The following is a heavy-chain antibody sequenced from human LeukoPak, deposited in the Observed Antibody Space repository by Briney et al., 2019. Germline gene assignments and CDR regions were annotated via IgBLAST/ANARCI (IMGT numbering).Heavy chain of an antibody. J-gene: IGHJ6*03. D-gene: IGHD3-10*01. Sequence: GASVKVSCKASGGTFSSYAISWVRQAPGQGLEWMGRIIPIFGTANYAQKFQGRVTITTDASTSTAYMELSSLRSEDTAVYYCARGGYYGSGSYYNLYYMDVWGKGTTVTVSS. CDR2: IIPIFGTA. CDR1: GGTFSSYA. V-gene: IGHV1-69*05. CDR3: ARGGYYGSGSYYNLYYMDV.